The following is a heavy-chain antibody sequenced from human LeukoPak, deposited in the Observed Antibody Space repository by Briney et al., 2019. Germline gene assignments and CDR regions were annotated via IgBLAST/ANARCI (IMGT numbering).Heavy chain of an antibody. Sequence: GTLSLTCAVSGGSISSSNWWDWVRQAPGKGLEWVSGISPSGGITYYTDSVKGRFTISRDNSKNTQSLQMNSLRAEDTAVYYCAKDDDWGRYKHWGQGTLVTVS. CDR2: ISPSGGIT. D-gene: IGHD3-16*01. V-gene: IGHV3-23*01. CDR1: GGSISSSN. CDR3: AKDDDWGRYKH. J-gene: IGHJ1*01.